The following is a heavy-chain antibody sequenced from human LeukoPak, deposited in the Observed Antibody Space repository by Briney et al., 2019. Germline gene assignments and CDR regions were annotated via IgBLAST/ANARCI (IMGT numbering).Heavy chain of an antibody. D-gene: IGHD2-2*01. Sequence: GGSLRLSCAASGFTFSSYAMHWVRQAPGKGLEWVAVISYDGSNKYYADSVKGRFTISRDNSKNTLYLQMNSLRAEDTAVYYCARAIYGPAAPDFDYWGQGTLVTVSS. J-gene: IGHJ4*02. V-gene: IGHV3-30-3*01. CDR2: ISYDGSNK. CDR1: GFTFSSYA. CDR3: ARAIYGPAAPDFDY.